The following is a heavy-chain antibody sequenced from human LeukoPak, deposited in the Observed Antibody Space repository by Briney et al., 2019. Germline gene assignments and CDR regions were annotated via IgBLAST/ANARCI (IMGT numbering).Heavy chain of an antibody. CDR3: ARDTTYGAADI. V-gene: IGHV3-7*05. CDR2: INADGSVF. J-gene: IGHJ3*02. CDR1: GFIFSTSW. D-gene: IGHD4-17*01. Sequence: PGGSLRLSCEASGFIFSTSWMYWVRQAPGKGLEWVADINADGSVFYYVDSVKGRFTISRDNARNTLYLQMNSLRDEDTAMYYRARDTTYGAADIWGQGTVVTVTS.